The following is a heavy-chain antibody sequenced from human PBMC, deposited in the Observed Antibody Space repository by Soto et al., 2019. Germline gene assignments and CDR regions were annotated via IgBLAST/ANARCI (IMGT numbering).Heavy chain of an antibody. J-gene: IGHJ4*02. V-gene: IGHV3-33*01. CDR1: GFTFSSYG. CDR3: ARGWGYSSSWFFDY. D-gene: IGHD6-13*01. Sequence: QVQLVESGGGVVQPGRSLRLSCAASGFTFSSYGMHWVRQAPGKGLEWVAVIWYDGSNKYYADSVKGRFTISRDNSKNTLYLQMNSLRAEDTAVYYCARGWGYSSSWFFDYWGQGTLVTVSS. CDR2: IWYDGSNK.